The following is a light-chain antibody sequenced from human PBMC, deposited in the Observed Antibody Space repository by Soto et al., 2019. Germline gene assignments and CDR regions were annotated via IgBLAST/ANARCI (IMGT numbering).Light chain of an antibody. V-gene: IGKV1-5*03. CDR3: QQYNSYSEA. CDR2: NAS. J-gene: IGKJ1*01. Sequence: DIQMTQSPSALSVSVGDRVTLSCRASQTISSSLAWYQQKPGKAPMLLIYNASTITSGVPSRFSGSGSGTEFTLTISSLQPDVATDYCQQYNSYSEAFGQGTKVDIK. CDR1: QTISSS.